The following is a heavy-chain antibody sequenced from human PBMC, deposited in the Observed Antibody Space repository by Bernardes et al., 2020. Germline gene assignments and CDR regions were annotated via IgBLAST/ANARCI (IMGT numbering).Heavy chain of an antibody. J-gene: IGHJ4*02. Sequence: GGSLRLSCAASGFSFGSYWMSWVRQAPGKGLEWVANINQDGSSKSYVDPVKGRFAVSRDNAKNSLYLQMNNLQADDTAVYYCARPGCGCGTCFNYWVQGTLVTVSS. V-gene: IGHV3-7*01. CDR1: GFSFGSYW. D-gene: IGHD2-21*01. CDR2: INQDGSSK. CDR3: ARPGCGCGTCFNY.